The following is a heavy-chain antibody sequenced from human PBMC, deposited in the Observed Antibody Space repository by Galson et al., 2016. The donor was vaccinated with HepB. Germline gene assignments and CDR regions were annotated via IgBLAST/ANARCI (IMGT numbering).Heavy chain of an antibody. J-gene: IGHJ4*02. CDR3: ARHDNKRLNVDH. V-gene: IGHV4-39*01. CDR2: IYYSGTT. CDR1: GASISGLSDY. Sequence: SETLSLTCTVSGASISGLSDYWDWIRQPPGKGLEWIGTIYYSGTTYYNSSLESRVTILVDTAKNQFSLKLNSLTAADTAVYFCARHDNKRLNVDHWGQGTLVTVSS. D-gene: IGHD5-24*01.